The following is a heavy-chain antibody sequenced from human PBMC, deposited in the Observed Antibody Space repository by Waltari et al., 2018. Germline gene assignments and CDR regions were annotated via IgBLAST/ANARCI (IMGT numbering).Heavy chain of an antibody. V-gene: IGHV4-4*07. J-gene: IGHJ2*01. CDR2: FYASGSA. Sequence: QVQLQESGPGLVKPSATLSLTCTVSGAPISSSYWNWIRQPAGKGLEWIGRFYASGSADYNPSLKSRVTMSVDTSKNQFSLKLSSVTAADTAVYYCARHPNRYFDLWGRGTLVTVSS. CDR3: ARHPNRYFDL. CDR1: GAPISSSY.